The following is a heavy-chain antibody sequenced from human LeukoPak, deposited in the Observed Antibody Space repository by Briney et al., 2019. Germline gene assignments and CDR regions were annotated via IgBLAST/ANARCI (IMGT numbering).Heavy chain of an antibody. CDR2: ISSNGGST. Sequence: GGSLRLSCAASGFTFSSYAMHWVRQAPGKGLEYVSAISSNGGSTYYANSVKGRFTISRDNSKNTLYLQMNSLTAEDTALYYCAKDHCTGADCGPAWGYWGQGTLVTVSS. CDR1: GFTFSSYA. V-gene: IGHV3-64*01. D-gene: IGHD2-8*02. CDR3: AKDHCTGADCGPAWGY. J-gene: IGHJ4*02.